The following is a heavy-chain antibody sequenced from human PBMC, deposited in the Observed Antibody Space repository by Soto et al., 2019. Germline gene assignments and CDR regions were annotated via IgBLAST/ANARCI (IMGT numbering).Heavy chain of an antibody. D-gene: IGHD4-17*01. Sequence: GGSLRLSCAASGFTVSSNYMSWVRQAPGKGLEWVSVIYSGGSTYYADSVKGRFTISRDNSKNTLYLQMNSLRAEDTAVYYCARDALDYGDYDLHYYYYYMDVWGKGTTVTVSS. J-gene: IGHJ6*03. CDR2: IYSGGST. V-gene: IGHV3-66*01. CDR3: ARDALDYGDYDLHYYYYYMDV. CDR1: GFTVSSNY.